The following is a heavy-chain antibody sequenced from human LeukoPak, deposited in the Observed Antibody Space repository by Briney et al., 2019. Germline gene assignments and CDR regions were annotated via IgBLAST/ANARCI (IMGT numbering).Heavy chain of an antibody. CDR3: ARGTPPGGQQPYYYYMDV. D-gene: IGHD6-13*01. CDR1: GGSISSYY. J-gene: IGHJ6*03. V-gene: IGHV4-59*01. Sequence: SETLSLTCTVSGGSISSYYWSWIRQPPGKGLEWIGYIYYSGSTNYNPSLKSRVTISVDTSKNQFSLKLSSVTAADTAVYYCARGTPPGGQQPYYYYMDVWGKGTTVTISS. CDR2: IYYSGST.